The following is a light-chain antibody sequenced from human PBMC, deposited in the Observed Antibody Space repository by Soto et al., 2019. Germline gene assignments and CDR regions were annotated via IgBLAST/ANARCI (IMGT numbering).Light chain of an antibody. V-gene: IGKV3-15*01. CDR3: HQYNNWPPLT. CDR2: GAS. Sequence: EIVMTQSPATLSVSPGERATLSCRASQSVSSNLAWYQQKPGQAPRLLIFGASIRATGIPARFSGSGSGTEFTLTISSLQSEDFAVYFCHQYNNWPPLTFGGGTKVEI. J-gene: IGKJ4*01. CDR1: QSVSSN.